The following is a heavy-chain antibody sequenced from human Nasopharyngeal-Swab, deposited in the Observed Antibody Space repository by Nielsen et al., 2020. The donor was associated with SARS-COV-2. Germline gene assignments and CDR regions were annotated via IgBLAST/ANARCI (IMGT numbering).Heavy chain of an antibody. CDR3: AKLSPYYYGSGSSHDAFDI. J-gene: IGHJ3*02. D-gene: IGHD3-10*01. CDR2: ISGSGGST. V-gene: IGHV3-23*01. Sequence: VRQAPGKGLEWVSAISGSGGSTYYADSVKGRFTISRDNSKSTLYLQMNSLRAEDTAVYYCAKLSPYYYGSGSSHDAFDIWGQGTIVTVSS.